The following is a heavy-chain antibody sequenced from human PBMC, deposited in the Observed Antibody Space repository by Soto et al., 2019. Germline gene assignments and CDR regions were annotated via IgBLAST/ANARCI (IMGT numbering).Heavy chain of an antibody. V-gene: IGHV1-69*13. CDR2: IIPIFGTA. D-gene: IGHD3-22*01. CDR1: GGTFSSYA. Sequence: SVKVSCKASGGTFSSYASSWVRQATGQGLEWMGGIIPIFGTANYAQKFQGRVTITADESTSTAYMELSSLRSEDTAVYYCARDPSPYYYDSSGYFQPFDYWGQGTLVTVSS. CDR3: ARDPSPYYYDSSGYFQPFDY. J-gene: IGHJ4*02.